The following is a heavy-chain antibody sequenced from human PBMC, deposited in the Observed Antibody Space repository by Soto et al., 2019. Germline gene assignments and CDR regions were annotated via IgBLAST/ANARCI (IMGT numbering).Heavy chain of an antibody. V-gene: IGHV3-23*01. CDR2: ISGRGGNT. D-gene: IGHD3-3*01. CDR3: AKASLHSDFWSGSSNWFDP. CDR1: GFSFPSFA. J-gene: IGHJ5*02. Sequence: EVQLLESGGTLIQPGGSLRLSCAASGFSFPSFALNWVRQAPGKGLEWVAAISGRGGNTYYTDSVRGRFTISRDNSKNTLYLEMDSLRAEDTALYYCAKASLHSDFWSGSSNWFDPWGQGTLVTVSS.